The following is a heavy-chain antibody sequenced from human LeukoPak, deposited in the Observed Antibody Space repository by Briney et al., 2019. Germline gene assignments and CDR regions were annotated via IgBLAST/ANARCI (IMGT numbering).Heavy chain of an antibody. Sequence: PGGSLRLSCAASGFTFSSYGMHWVRQAPGKGLEWVAAIWNDGNNKYYADSPKGRFTISRDNPKNTLYLQMNSLRAEDTAVYYCARGLFYGDYVLDYWGQGTLVTVSS. CDR3: ARGLFYGDYVLDY. CDR2: IWNDGNNK. V-gene: IGHV3-33*08. CDR1: GFTFSSYG. J-gene: IGHJ4*02. D-gene: IGHD4-17*01.